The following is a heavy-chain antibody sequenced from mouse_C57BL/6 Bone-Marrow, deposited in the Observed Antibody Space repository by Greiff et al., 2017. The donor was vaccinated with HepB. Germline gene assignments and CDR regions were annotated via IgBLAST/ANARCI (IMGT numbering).Heavy chain of an antibody. CDR3: ARKGYDDAMDY. Sequence: QVQLKESGAELARPGASVKLSCQASGYPFTSYGISWVKQRTGQGLEWIGEIYPRSGNTYYNEKFKGKATLTADKSSSTAYMELRSLTSEDSAVYFCARKGYDDAMDYWGQGTSVTVSS. CDR1: GYPFTSYG. D-gene: IGHD2-2*01. J-gene: IGHJ4*01. CDR2: IYPRSGNT. V-gene: IGHV1-81*01.